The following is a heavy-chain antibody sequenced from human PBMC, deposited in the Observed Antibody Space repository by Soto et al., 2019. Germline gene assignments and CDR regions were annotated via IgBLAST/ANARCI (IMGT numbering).Heavy chain of an antibody. V-gene: IGHV1-8*01. CDR2: MNPNSGNT. CDR1: GYTFTSYD. CDR3: ARGPDIVVVVAANRFWFDP. J-gene: IGHJ5*02. Sequence: ASVKVSCKASGYTFTSYDINWVRQATGQGLEWMGWMNPNSGNTGYAQKIQGRVTMTRNTSISTAYMELSSLISEDSAVYYCARGPDIVVVVAANRFWFDPWGQGTLVTVSS. D-gene: IGHD2-15*01.